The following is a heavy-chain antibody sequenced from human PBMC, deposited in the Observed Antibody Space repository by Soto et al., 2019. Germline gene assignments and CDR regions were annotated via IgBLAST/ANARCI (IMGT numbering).Heavy chain of an antibody. V-gene: IGHV3-30*03. J-gene: IGHJ4*02. CDR3: AGGWFFFGY. Sequence: QVQLVESGGGVVQPGRSLRLSCAASGFTFNAYGMHWARQAPGKGLEWVAGISSDGNNKYYADSVKGRFTISRDNSKNTLYLQMNSLRTEDTAVYYCAGGWFFFGYCGQGTLVTVSS. CDR2: ISSDGNNK. D-gene: IGHD6-19*01. CDR1: GFTFNAYG.